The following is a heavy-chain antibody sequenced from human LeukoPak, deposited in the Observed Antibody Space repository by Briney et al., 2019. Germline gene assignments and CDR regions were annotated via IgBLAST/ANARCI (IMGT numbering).Heavy chain of an antibody. Sequence: GASVKVSCKASGYTFTGYYMHWVRQAPGQGLEWMGWINPNSGDTKYAQKLQGRVTMTRDTSISTAYMELSGLRSDDTAVYYCARLYDFWSGYSDYWGQGTLVTVSS. CDR1: GYTFTGYY. CDR2: INPNSGDT. CDR3: ARLYDFWSGYSDY. D-gene: IGHD3-3*01. V-gene: IGHV1-2*02. J-gene: IGHJ4*02.